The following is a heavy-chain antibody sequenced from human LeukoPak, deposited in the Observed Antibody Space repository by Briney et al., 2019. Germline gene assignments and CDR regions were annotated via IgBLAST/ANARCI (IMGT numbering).Heavy chain of an antibody. Sequence: ASVKVSCKASGYTFTGYYMHWVRQAPGQGLEWMGWINPNSGGTNYAQKFQGRVTMTRDTSTSTVYMELRSLRSDDTAVYYCARGTHRYYYDSSGYYAPYFDYWGQGTLVTVSS. CDR1: GYTFTGYY. CDR2: INPNSGGT. D-gene: IGHD3-22*01. J-gene: IGHJ4*02. CDR3: ARGTHRYYYDSSGYYAPYFDY. V-gene: IGHV1-2*02.